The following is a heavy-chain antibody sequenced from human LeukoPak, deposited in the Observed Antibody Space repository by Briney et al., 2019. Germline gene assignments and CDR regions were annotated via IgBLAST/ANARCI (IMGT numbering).Heavy chain of an antibody. D-gene: IGHD2-15*01. CDR3: ARRDSSRWREGSFDI. CDR2: IYYSGGTT. CDR1: GGSISSYY. Sequence: KSSETLSLTCTVFGGSISSYYWSWIRQPPGKGLEWIGYIYYSGGTTSFNPSLKSRVSISLDTSENQFSLKLSSVTAADTAVYYCARRDSSRWREGSFDIWGQGTMVTVSS. V-gene: IGHV4-59*01. J-gene: IGHJ3*02.